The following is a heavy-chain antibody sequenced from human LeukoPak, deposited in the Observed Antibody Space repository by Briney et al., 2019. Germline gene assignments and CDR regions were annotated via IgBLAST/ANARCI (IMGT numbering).Heavy chain of an antibody. CDR2: IKPDGSKK. J-gene: IGHJ4*02. CDR1: GFSFSGTW. Sequence: PGGSLRLSCAAYGFSFSGTWMTWVRQAPGKGLECVANIKPDGSKKYYVDSVKGRFTVSRDNAKNSLYLQRNSLRVEDTAIYYCTSDLSHHSGGWGQGTLVTVSS. D-gene: IGHD2-15*01. CDR3: TSDLSHHSGG. V-gene: IGHV3-7*01.